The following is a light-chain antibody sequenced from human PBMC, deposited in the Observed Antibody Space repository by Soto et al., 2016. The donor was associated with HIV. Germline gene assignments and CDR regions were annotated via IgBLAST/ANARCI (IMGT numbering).Light chain of an antibody. J-gene: IGKJ4*01. Sequence: DIQLTQSPSFLSASVGDRVTITCRASQGISSFLAWYQQKPGKAPNLLIYAASTLQTGVPLRFSGSGSGTEFTLTITSLQPEDFATYYCQQLKGYPRNFGGGTKVEIK. CDR1: QGISSF. V-gene: IGKV1-9*01. CDR3: QQLKGYPRN. CDR2: AAS.